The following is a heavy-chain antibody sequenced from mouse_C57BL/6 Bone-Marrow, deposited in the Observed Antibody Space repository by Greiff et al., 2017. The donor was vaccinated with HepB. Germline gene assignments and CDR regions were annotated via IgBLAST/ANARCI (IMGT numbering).Heavy chain of an antibody. CDR1: GFTFSSYG. Sequence: EVNVVESGGDLVKPGGSLKLSCAASGFTFSSYGMSWVRQTPDKRLEWVATISSGGSYTYYPDSVKGRFTISRDNAKNTLYLQMSSLKSEDTAMYYCARPLGFAYWGQGTLVTVSA. V-gene: IGHV5-6*01. CDR3: ARPLGFAY. J-gene: IGHJ3*01. CDR2: ISSGGSYT. D-gene: IGHD4-1*01.